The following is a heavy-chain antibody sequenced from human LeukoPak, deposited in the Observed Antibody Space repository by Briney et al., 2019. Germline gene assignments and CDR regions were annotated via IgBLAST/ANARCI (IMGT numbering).Heavy chain of an antibody. V-gene: IGHV1-2*06. CDR2: INPNTGGT. Sequence: GASVKVSRKASGYIFTDYYIHWVRQAPGQGPEWMGRINPNTGGTDYVQKFQGRVTMTRDTSLSTAFMELSSLKSDDTAVYYCARVSYGNNATPFDFWGQGSLVTVSS. J-gene: IGHJ4*02. CDR1: GYIFTDYY. D-gene: IGHD2-8*01. CDR3: ARVSYGNNATPFDF.